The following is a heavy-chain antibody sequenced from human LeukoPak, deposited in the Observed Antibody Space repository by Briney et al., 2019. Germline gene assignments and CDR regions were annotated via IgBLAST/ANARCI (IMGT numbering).Heavy chain of an antibody. D-gene: IGHD7-27*01. CDR1: DGSISSSSHY. J-gene: IGHJ4*02. CDR3: ARHQKASWGL. Sequence: SETLSLTCTVSDGSISSSSHYWGWIRQPPGKGLEWIGSIYYSGNTYYNPSLKSRVTISVDTSKNQCSLKLSSVTAADTAVYYCARHQKASWGLWGQGTLVTVSS. V-gene: IGHV4-39*01. CDR2: IYYSGNT.